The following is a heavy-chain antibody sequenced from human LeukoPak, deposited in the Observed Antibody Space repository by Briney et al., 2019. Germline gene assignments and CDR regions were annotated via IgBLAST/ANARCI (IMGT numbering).Heavy chain of an antibody. CDR2: IWYDGSNK. CDR3: AKDLWAQEGCSSSWHMGDFMDV. J-gene: IGHJ6*03. D-gene: IGHD6-13*01. V-gene: IGHV3-33*06. CDR1: GFTFSSYG. Sequence: GGSLRLSCAASGFTFSSYGMHWVRQAPGKGLERVAVIWYDGSNKYYADPVKGRFTISRENSKNTMYRQMKSLETEETAAYDCAKDLWAQEGCSSSWHMGDFMDVWGKGTTVTVSS.